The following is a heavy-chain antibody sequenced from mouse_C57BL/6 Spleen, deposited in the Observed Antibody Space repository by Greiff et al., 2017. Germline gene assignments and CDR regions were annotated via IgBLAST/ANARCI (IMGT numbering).Heavy chain of an antibody. V-gene: IGHV1-76*01. J-gene: IGHJ4*01. CDR1: GYTFTDYY. CDR3: ARGDDHYAMDY. Sequence: VQLQQSGAELVRPGASVKLSCKASGYTFTDYYINWVKQRPGQGLEWIARIYPGSGNTYYNEKFKGKATLTAEKSSSTAYMQLSRLTSEDSAVYLCARGDDHYAMDYWGQGTSVTVSS. CDR2: IYPGSGNT. D-gene: IGHD2-12*01.